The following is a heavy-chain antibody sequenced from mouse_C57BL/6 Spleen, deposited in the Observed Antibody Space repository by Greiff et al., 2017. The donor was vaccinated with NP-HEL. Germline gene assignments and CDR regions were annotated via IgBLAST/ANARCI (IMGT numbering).Heavy chain of an antibody. CDR3: ARRGIYDGSWYFDV. J-gene: IGHJ1*03. V-gene: IGHV5-15*01. Sequence: EVMLVESGGGLVQPGGSLKLSCAASGFTFSDYGMAWVRQAPRKGPEWVAFISNLAYSIYYADTVTGRFTISRENAKNTLYLEMSSLRSEDTAMYYCARRGIYDGSWYFDVWGTGTTVTVSS. D-gene: IGHD2-3*01. CDR1: GFTFSDYG. CDR2: ISNLAYSI.